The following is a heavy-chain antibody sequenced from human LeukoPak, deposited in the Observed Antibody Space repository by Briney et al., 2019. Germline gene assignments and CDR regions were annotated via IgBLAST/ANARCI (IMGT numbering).Heavy chain of an antibody. J-gene: IGHJ4*02. CDR3: ARTRGYCSGGSCYSGGWYFDC. CDR2: IYYSGST. CDR1: GGSISSGGYY. D-gene: IGHD2-15*01. V-gene: IGHV4-31*03. Sequence: SETLSLTCTVSGGSISSGGYYWSWIRQHPGKGLEWIGYIYYSGSTYYNPSLKSRVTISVDTSRNQFSLKLSSVTAADTAVYYCARTRGYCSGGSCYSGGWYFDCWGQGTLVTVSS.